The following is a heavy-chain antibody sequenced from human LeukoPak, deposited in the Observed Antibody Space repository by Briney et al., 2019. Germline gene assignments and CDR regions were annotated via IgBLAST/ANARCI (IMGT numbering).Heavy chain of an antibody. V-gene: IGHV1-46*01. D-gene: IGHD1-26*01. CDR1: GYTFTSYY. J-gene: IGHJ4*02. CDR2: INPSGGST. CDR3: ARDPTSWELPSYFDY. Sequence: ASVKVSCKASGYTFTSYYMHWVRQAPGQGLEWMGIINPSGGSTSYAQKFQGRVTMTRDMSTSTVYMELSSLRSEDTAVYYCARDPTSWELPSYFDYWGQGTLVTVSS.